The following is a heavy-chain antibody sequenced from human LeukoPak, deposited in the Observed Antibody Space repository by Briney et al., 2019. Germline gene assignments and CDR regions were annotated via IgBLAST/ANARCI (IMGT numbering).Heavy chain of an antibody. Sequence: GGSLRLSCAASGFSFRTYGMHWVRQAPGKGLDWVAFIQYDGSNKYYSDSVKGRFTISRDNSKNTLYPQMNSLRAEDTAVYYCAKGAHYSGSGNYRRGHYFDYWGQGTLVTVSS. V-gene: IGHV3-30*02. CDR2: IQYDGSNK. D-gene: IGHD3-10*01. CDR1: GFSFRTYG. J-gene: IGHJ4*02. CDR3: AKGAHYSGSGNYRRGHYFDY.